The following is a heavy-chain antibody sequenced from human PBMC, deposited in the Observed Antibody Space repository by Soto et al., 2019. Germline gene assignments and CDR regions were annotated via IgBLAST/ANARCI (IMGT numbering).Heavy chain of an antibody. CDR2: ISGSGRST. CDR3: ARADSKGNNNYYGLDV. J-gene: IGHJ6*02. CDR1: GFTFSSYA. V-gene: IGHV3-23*01. Sequence: PRGSLRLSCAASGFTFSSYAMSWVRQAPGKGLEWVSAISGSGRSTYFADSVKGRFTISRDNSKNTLYLQINSLRAEDTALYYCARADSKGNNNYYGLDVWGQGTTVTVSS. D-gene: IGHD2-21*01.